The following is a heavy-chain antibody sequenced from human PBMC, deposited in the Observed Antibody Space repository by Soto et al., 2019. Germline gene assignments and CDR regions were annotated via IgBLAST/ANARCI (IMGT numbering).Heavy chain of an antibody. CDR1: GYTFTSYD. D-gene: IGHD2-15*01. Sequence: QVQLVQSGAEVKKRGASVKVSCKASGYTFTSYDINWVRQAPGQGLEGMGWMSPNTGNTGQAQRLQGGLTMTRNTSTSTAYMALTRLKSEDTAVYYCAIADCSGGICYMLDYWGQGTLFTVSS. CDR3: AIADCSGGICYMLDY. V-gene: IGHV1-8*01. CDR2: MSPNTGNT. J-gene: IGHJ4*02.